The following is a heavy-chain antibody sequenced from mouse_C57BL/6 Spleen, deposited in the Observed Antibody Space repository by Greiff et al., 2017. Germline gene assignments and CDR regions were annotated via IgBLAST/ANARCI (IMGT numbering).Heavy chain of an antibody. CDR2: ISSGGSYT. Sequence: DVKLVESGGDLVKPGGSLKLSCAASGFTFSSYGMSWVRQTPDKRLEWVATISSGGSYTYYPDSVKGRFTISRDNAKNTLYLQMSSLKSEDTAMYYCARHARWDVWYFDVWGTGTTVTVSS. CDR3: ARHARWDVWYFDV. V-gene: IGHV5-6*02. J-gene: IGHJ1*03. CDR1: GFTFSSYG. D-gene: IGHD4-1*01.